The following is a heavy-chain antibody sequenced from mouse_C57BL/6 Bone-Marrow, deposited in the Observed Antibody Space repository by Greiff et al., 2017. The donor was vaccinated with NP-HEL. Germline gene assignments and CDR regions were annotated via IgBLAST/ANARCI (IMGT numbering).Heavy chain of an antibody. CDR2: IDPSDSYT. CDR1: GYTFTSYW. J-gene: IGHJ2*01. D-gene: IGHD2-2*01. Sequence: VQLQQPGAELVMPGASVKLSCKASGYTFTSYWMHWVKQRPGQGLEWIGEIDPSDSYTNYNQKFKGKSTLTVDKSSSTAYMQLSSLTSEDSAVYYCARERSTMVTFDYWGQGTTLTVSS. V-gene: IGHV1-69*01. CDR3: ARERSTMVTFDY.